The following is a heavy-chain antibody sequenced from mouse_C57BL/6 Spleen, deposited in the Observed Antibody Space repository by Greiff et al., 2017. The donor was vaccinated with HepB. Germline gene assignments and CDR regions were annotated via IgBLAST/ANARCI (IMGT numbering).Heavy chain of an antibody. J-gene: IGHJ4*01. Sequence: EVQLVESGPGLVKPSQSLSLTCSVTGYSIASGYYWNWIRQFPGNKLEWMGYISYDGSNNYNPSLKNRISITRDTSKNQFFLKLNSVTTEDTATYYCARRGSSYGYAMDYWGQGTSVTVSS. CDR1: GYSIASGYY. D-gene: IGHD1-1*01. V-gene: IGHV3-6*01. CDR2: ISYDGSN. CDR3: ARRGSSYGYAMDY.